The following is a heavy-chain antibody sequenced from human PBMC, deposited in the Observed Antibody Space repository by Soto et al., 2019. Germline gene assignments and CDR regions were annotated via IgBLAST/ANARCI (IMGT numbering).Heavy chain of an antibody. J-gene: IGHJ4*02. CDR3: ARSLGSGTGFDY. CDR2: ISGYNGGT. CDR1: GYTFSNYG. D-gene: IGHD3-10*01. Sequence: QIQLVQSAAEVLKPGASVKVSCKASGYTFSNYGISWVRQAPGQGLEWTAWISGYNGGTKTAQSLQGRVTVTTDTSTSTAYLELRSLRSDDTAIYYCARSLGSGTGFDYWGQGTLVTVSS. V-gene: IGHV1-18*01.